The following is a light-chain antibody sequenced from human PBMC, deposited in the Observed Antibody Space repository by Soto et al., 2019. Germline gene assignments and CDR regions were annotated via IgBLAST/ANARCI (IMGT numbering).Light chain of an antibody. CDR1: SSNIGAGYD. V-gene: IGLV1-40*01. J-gene: IGLJ2*01. CDR3: QSYDSSLSAVV. Sequence: QSVLTQPPSVSGAPGQRVTISCTGSSSNIGAGYDVHWYQQLPGTAPKLLIYVNSNRPSGVPDRFSGSKSGTSASLAITGLQAEDEDDYSCQSYDSSLSAVVFGGGTKLTVL. CDR2: VNS.